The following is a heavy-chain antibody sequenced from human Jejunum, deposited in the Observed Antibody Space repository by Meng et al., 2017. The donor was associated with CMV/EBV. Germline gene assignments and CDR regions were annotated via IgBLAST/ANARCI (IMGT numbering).Heavy chain of an antibody. D-gene: IGHD2-2*01. CDR2: IYNSGDI. CDR1: GGSVSKYY. Sequence: QVHRQEPGPGLVRPSETLSLTCSVSGGSVSKYYWGWIRQTPGGGLEWLGYIYNSGDIYYNPFLEGRVTISTDTSKNQFSLKLRYVTAADAAVYYCVRHGDCSSGSCYYHWLDPWGQGSLVTVSS. V-gene: IGHV4-59*02. CDR3: VRHGDCSSGSCYYHWLDP. J-gene: IGHJ5*01.